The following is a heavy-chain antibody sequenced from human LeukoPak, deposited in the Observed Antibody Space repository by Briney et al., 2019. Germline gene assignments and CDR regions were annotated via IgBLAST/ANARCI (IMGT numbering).Heavy chain of an antibody. CDR1: GFTFSSYG. D-gene: IGHD6-6*01. CDR2: MSYDGGHK. V-gene: IGHV3-30*18. Sequence: PGRSLRLSCAASGFTFSSYGMHWVRQAPGKGLEWVAVMSYDGGHKYYADSVKGRFTISRDNSKNTLYLQMNSLRAEDTALYYCAKGQLVDYGMDVWGQGTTVTVSS. J-gene: IGHJ6*02. CDR3: AKGQLVDYGMDV.